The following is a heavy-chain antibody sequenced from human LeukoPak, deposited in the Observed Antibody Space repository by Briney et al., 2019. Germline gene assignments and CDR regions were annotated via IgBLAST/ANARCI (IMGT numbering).Heavy chain of an antibody. CDR2: ISSSGSTI. J-gene: IGHJ4*02. CDR3: ARDKGIVVVPAAMEAFDY. V-gene: IGHV3-11*04. D-gene: IGHD2-2*01. Sequence: GGSLRLSCAASGFTFSDYYMSWIRQAPGKGLEWVSYISSSGSTIYYADSVKGRFTISRDNAKNSLYLQMNSLGAEDTAVYYCARDKGIVVVPAAMEAFDYWGQGTLITVSS. CDR1: GFTFSDYY.